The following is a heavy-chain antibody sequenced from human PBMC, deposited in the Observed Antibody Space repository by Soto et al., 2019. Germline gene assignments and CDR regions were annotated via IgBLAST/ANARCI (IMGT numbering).Heavy chain of an antibody. CDR3: ARGRGDTAMAWYY. V-gene: IGHV4-59*01. CDR1: GDSISSYY. J-gene: IGHJ4*02. CDR2: ISYSGST. Sequence: QVQLQESGPGLVKPSETLSLTCTVSGDSISSYYWSWIRQSPGKGLEWIGYISYSGSTKYNPSLKSRVTISVDTSKNQFSLKLSSVTAADTAVYYCARGRGDTAMAWYYWGQGTLVTVSS. D-gene: IGHD5-18*01.